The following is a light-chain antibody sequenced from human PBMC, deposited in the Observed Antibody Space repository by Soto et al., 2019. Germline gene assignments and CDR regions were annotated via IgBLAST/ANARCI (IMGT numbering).Light chain of an antibody. J-gene: IGLJ1*01. CDR1: SSDVGAYNY. CDR3: CSFAGIGV. Sequence: QSVLTQPRSVSGSPGQSVTISCTGTSSDVGAYNYVSWYQQYPGNAPKLMIYDVTKRPSGVPDRFSGSKSGNTASLTISGLQADDEADYYCCSFAGIGVFGTGTKLTVL. CDR2: DVT. V-gene: IGLV2-11*01.